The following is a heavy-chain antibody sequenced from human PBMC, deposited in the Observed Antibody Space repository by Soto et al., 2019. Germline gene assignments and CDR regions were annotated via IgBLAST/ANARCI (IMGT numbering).Heavy chain of an antibody. V-gene: IGHV4-59*08. D-gene: IGHD6-19*01. Sequence: SETLSLTCTVSGGSISNYYWSWIRQPPGEGLEWTGYIYYSGSTNYNPSLKSRVTISVDTSKNQFSLRLSSVTAADTAVYYCVRQKTVAGTDDAFDMWGQGTMVTVSS. CDR1: GGSISNYY. CDR2: IYYSGST. J-gene: IGHJ3*02. CDR3: VRQKTVAGTDDAFDM.